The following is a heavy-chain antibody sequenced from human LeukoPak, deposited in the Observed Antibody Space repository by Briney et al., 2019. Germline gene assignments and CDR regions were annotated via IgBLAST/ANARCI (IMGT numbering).Heavy chain of an antibody. V-gene: IGHV4-61*02. J-gene: IGHJ5*02. D-gene: IGHD3-10*01. CDR1: GGSISSGSYY. CDR2: IYTSGST. CDR3: ARGVMVRGVLGWFDP. Sequence: SQTLSLTCTAPGGSISSGSYYWSWIRQPAGKGLEWIVRIYTSGSTNYNPSLKSRVTISVDTSKNQFSLKLSSVTAADTAVYYCARGVMVRGVLGWFDPWGQGTLVTVSS.